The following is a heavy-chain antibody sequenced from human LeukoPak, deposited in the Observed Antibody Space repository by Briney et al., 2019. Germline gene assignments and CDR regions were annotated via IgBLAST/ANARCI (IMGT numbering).Heavy chain of an antibody. CDR2: ISYDGSNK. CDR1: GFTFSSYA. V-gene: IGHV3-30-3*01. D-gene: IGHD5-24*01. Sequence: PGGSLRLSCAASGFTFSSYAMHWVRQAPGKGLEWGAVISYDGSNKYYADSVKGRFTISRDNSKNTLYLQMNSLRAEDTAVYYCARTGERWLQLYFDYWGQGTLVTVSS. J-gene: IGHJ4*02. CDR3: ARTGERWLQLYFDY.